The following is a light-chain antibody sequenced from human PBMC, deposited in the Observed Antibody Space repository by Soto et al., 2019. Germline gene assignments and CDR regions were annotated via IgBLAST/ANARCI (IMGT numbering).Light chain of an antibody. V-gene: IGLV2-14*01. CDR1: SNDIGAYKY. Sequence: QSALAQPASVSGSPGQSITISCTGSSNDIGAYKYVSWYQQYPGKAPKLITFEVSNRPSGVSNRFSGSKSGNTASLTIAGLQAEDEADYHCSSYTTGSTLYVFGGGTKVTVL. CDR2: EVS. J-gene: IGLJ1*01. CDR3: SSYTTGSTLYV.